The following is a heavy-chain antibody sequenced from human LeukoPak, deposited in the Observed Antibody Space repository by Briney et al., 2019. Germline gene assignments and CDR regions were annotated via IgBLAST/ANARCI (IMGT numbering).Heavy chain of an antibody. V-gene: IGHV1-46*01. D-gene: IGHD3-22*01. J-gene: IGHJ4*02. CDR2: INPSGGST. CDR1: GYTFTSYY. Sequence: ASVKVSCKASGYTFTSYYMHWVRQAPGQGLEWMGIINPSGGSTSYAQKFQGRVTMTRDTSISTAYMGLSRLRSDDTAVYYCARDSGMDYYDSSGYYYVLLRNWGQGTLITVSS. CDR3: ARDSGMDYYDSSGYYYVLLRN.